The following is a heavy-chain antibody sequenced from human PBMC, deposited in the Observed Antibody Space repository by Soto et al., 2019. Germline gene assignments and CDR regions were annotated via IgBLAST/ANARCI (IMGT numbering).Heavy chain of an antibody. CDR1: GGSISSYY. CDR3: ARIYCGGDCYTNWYFDL. J-gene: IGHJ2*01. Sequence: QVQLQESGPGLVKPSETLSLTCTVSGGSISSYYWSWIRQPPGKGLEWIGYISYSGSTNYHPSLKSRVTISVDTSKNQFSLNLSSVTAADTAVYYCARIYCGGDCYTNWYFDLWGRGTLVTVSS. CDR2: ISYSGST. V-gene: IGHV4-59*01. D-gene: IGHD2-21*02.